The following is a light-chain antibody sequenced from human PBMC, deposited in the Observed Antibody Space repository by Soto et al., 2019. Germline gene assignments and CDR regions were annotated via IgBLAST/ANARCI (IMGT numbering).Light chain of an antibody. J-gene: IGLJ2*01. Sequence: QSVLTQPPSVSAAPGQTVTFSCSGSSSNIGNNYVSWYQQLPGAAPKLFIYEDIKRPSGIPDRFSGSKSGTSATLAITGLQTGDEAEYFCGVWDSSLSAGLFGGGTKLTVL. CDR1: SSNIGNNY. CDR3: GVWDSSLSAGL. CDR2: EDI. V-gene: IGLV1-51*02.